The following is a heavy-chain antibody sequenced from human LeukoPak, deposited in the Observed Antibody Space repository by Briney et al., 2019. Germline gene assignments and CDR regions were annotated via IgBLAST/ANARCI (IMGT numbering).Heavy chain of an antibody. D-gene: IGHD5-18*01. CDR1: GGSISSYY. V-gene: IGHV4-59*01. J-gene: IGHJ4*02. Sequence: SETLSLTCTVSGGSISSYYWSWIRQPPGKGLEWIGYIYYNGGTNYNPSLRSRVTISVDTSKNHFSLRLSSVTAADTAMYYCARAGGVDTAMDANFDYWGQGTLVTVSS. CDR2: IYYNGGT. CDR3: ARAGGVDTAMDANFDY.